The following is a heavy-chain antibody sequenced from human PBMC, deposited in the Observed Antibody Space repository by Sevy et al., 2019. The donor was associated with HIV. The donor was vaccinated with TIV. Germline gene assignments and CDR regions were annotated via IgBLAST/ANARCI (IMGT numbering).Heavy chain of an antibody. CDR1: GFTFSSYA. Sequence: GGSLRLSCAASGFTFSSYAMHWVRQAPGKGLEWVAVISYDGSNKYYADSVKGRFTISRDNSKNTLYLQMNSLRAEDTAVNYGGGVPIGPGYFDTWAREPWSPSPQ. CDR3: GGVPIGPGYFDT. V-gene: IGHV3-30-3*01. D-gene: IGHD3-16*01. J-gene: IGHJ4*02. CDR2: ISYDGSNK.